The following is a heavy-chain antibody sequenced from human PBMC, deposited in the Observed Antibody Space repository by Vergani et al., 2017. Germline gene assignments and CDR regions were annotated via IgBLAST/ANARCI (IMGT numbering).Heavy chain of an antibody. V-gene: IGHV4-31*03. Sequence: QVQLQESGPGLVKPSQTLSLTCTVSGGSISSGGYYWSWIRQHPGKGLEWIGSIYYSGSTYYNPSLKSRVTISVDTSKNQFSLKLSSMTAADTAVYYCARGHSGGWYGGVWFDPWGQGTLVTVSS. CDR2: IYYSGST. D-gene: IGHD6-19*01. CDR1: GGSISSGGYY. J-gene: IGHJ5*02. CDR3: ARGHSGGWYGGVWFDP.